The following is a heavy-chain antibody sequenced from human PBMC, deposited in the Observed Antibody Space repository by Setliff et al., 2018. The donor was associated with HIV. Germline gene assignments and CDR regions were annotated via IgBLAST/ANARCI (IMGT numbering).Heavy chain of an antibody. D-gene: IGHD1-1*01. J-gene: IGHJ4*02. CDR1: GFTVSSNY. Sequence: QPGGSLRLSCAASGFTVSSNYMTWVRQAPGKGLEWVSVIYSGGSTYYADSVKGRFTISRDNSKNTLYLQMSSLRAEDTAVYYCARVGLVQLERRGLNYFDYWGQGTLVTVSS. CDR2: IYSGGST. V-gene: IGHV3-66*01. CDR3: ARVGLVQLERRGLNYFDY.